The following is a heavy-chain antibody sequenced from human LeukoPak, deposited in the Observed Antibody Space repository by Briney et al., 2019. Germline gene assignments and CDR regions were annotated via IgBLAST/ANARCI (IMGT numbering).Heavy chain of an antibody. Sequence: GGSLRLSCAASGFTFNNAWMTWVRQAPGKGLEWVSYISSSSSTIYYADSVKGRFTISRDNAKNSLYLQMNSLRAEDTAVYYCARDSSPDYWGQGTLVTVSS. CDR2: ISSSSSTI. CDR1: GFTFNNAW. CDR3: ARDSSPDY. V-gene: IGHV3-48*01. J-gene: IGHJ4*02. D-gene: IGHD6-13*01.